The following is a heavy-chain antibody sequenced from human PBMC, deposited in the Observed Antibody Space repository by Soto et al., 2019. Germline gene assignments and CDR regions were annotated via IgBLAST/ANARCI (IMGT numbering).Heavy chain of an antibody. D-gene: IGHD3-9*01. Sequence: PGGSLRLSCAASGFTFSSYAMHWVRQAPGKGLEWVAVISYDGSNKYYADSVKGRFTISRDNSKNTLYLQMNSLRAEDTAVYYCARDWWGYDILSSYGMDVWGQGTTVTVSS. CDR1: GFTFSSYA. CDR2: ISYDGSNK. J-gene: IGHJ6*02. V-gene: IGHV3-30-3*01. CDR3: ARDWWGYDILSSYGMDV.